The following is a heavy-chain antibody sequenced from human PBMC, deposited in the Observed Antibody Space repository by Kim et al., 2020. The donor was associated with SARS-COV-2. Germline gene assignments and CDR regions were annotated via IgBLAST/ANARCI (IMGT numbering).Heavy chain of an antibody. Sequence: GGSLRLSCAASGFTFSSYSMNWVRQAPGKGLEWVSSISSSSSYIYYADSVKGRFTISRDNAKNSLYLQMNSLRAEDTAVYYCARDLNWYSSGWYSSFDYWGQGTLVTVSS. D-gene: IGHD6-19*01. J-gene: IGHJ4*02. CDR1: GFTFSSYS. CDR2: ISSSSSYI. V-gene: IGHV3-21*01. CDR3: ARDLNWYSSGWYSSFDY.